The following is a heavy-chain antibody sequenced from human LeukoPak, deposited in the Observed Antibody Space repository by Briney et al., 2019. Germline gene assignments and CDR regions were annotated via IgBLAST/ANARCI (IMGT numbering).Heavy chain of an antibody. V-gene: IGHV3-21*04. CDR3: AKDWNVVVIATPYDY. J-gene: IGHJ4*02. CDR1: GFTFSSYS. CDR2: ISSSSSYI. D-gene: IGHD2-21*01. Sequence: GGSLRLSCAASGFTFSSYSMNWVRQAPGKGLEWVSSISSSSSYIYYADSVKGRFTISRDNAKNSLYLQMNSLRAEDTAVYYCAKDWNVVVIATPYDYWGQGTLVTVSS.